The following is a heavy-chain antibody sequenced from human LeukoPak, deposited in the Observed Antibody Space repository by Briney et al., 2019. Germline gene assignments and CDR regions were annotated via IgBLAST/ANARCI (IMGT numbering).Heavy chain of an antibody. Sequence: SETLSLTCAVYGGSFGGYYWSWIRQPPGKGLEWIGEINHSGSTNYDPSLKSRVTISVDTSKNQFSLKLSSVTAADTAVYYCARNGAARYYYMDVWGKGTTVTVSS. CDR2: INHSGST. CDR1: GGSFGGYY. J-gene: IGHJ6*03. V-gene: IGHV4-34*01. CDR3: ARNGAARYYYMDV. D-gene: IGHD6-6*01.